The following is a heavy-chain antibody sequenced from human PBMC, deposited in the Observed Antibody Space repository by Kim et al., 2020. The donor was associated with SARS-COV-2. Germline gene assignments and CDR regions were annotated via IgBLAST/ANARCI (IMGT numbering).Heavy chain of an antibody. CDR2: IYYSGST. CDR1: GGSISSYY. V-gene: IGHV4-59*01. J-gene: IGHJ6*02. D-gene: IGHD3-22*01. CDR3: ARAGGLYYDSSWPTHYYCYYGMDV. Sequence: SETLSLTCTVSGGSISSYYWSRIRQPPGKGLEWIGYIYYSGSTNYNPSLKSRVTISVDTSKNQFSLKLSSVTAADTAVYYCARAGGLYYDSSWPTHYYCYYGMDVWGQGTTVTVSS.